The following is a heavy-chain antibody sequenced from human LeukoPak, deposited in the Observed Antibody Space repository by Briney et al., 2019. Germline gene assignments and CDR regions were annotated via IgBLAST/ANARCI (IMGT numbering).Heavy chain of an antibody. CDR3: ARGGERYDYVWGSYRRQPFDY. CDR2: IIPIFGTA. Sequence: SVKVSCKASGGTFSGYAISWVRQAPGQGLEWMGGIIPIFGTANYAQKFQGRVTITADESTSTAYMELSSLRSEDTAVYYCARGGERYDYVWGSYRRQPFDYWGQGTLVTVSS. CDR1: GGTFSGYA. V-gene: IGHV1-69*13. J-gene: IGHJ4*02. D-gene: IGHD3-16*02.